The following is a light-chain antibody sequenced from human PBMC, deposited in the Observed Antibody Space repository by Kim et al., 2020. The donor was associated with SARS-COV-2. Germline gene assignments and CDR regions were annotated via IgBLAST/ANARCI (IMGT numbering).Light chain of an antibody. CDR2: EAS. V-gene: IGKV1-5*03. J-gene: IGKJ2*03. Sequence: DIHMTQSPSTLSASVGDRVTITCRASQSVSRFLAWYQQRPNNAPKLLIYEASTLQPGVPSRFSGSGSGTDFTLTISSLQPDDFATYFCQQYDNYLSFGWGTKLEI. CDR1: QSVSRF. CDR3: QQYDNYLS.